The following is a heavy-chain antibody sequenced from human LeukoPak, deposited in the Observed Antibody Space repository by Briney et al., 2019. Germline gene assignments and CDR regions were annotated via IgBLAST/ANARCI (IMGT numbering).Heavy chain of an antibody. CDR1: GYTFTSYG. CDR3: ARGRVEMATIARDAFDI. Sequence: ASVKVSCKASGYTFTSYGISWVRQAPGQGLEWMGWISAYNGNTNYAQKLQGRVTITADESTSTAYMELSSLRSEDTAVYYCARGRVEMATIARDAFDIWGQGTMVTVSS. CDR2: ISAYNGNT. V-gene: IGHV1-18*01. J-gene: IGHJ3*02. D-gene: IGHD5-24*01.